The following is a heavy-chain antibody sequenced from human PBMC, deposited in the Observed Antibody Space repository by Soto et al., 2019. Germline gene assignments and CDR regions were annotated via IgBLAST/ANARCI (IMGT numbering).Heavy chain of an antibody. J-gene: IGHJ6*04. V-gene: IGHV3-33*01. CDR2: IWYDGSNK. CDR3: ARDLAVAGTPRLYYYYYGMDV. Sequence: GGSLRLSCAASGFTFSSYGMHWVRQAPGKGLEWVAVIWYDGSNKYYADSVKGRFTISRDNSKNTLYLQMNSLRAEDTAVYYCARDLAVAGTPRLYYYYYGMDVWGKGTTVTVSS. CDR1: GFTFSSYG. D-gene: IGHD6-19*01.